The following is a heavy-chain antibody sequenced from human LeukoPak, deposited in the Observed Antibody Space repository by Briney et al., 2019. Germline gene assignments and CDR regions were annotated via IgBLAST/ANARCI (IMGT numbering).Heavy chain of an antibody. J-gene: IGHJ5*02. CDR2: ISSSSSYI. V-gene: IGHV3-21*01. CDR1: GFTFSSYS. CDR3: AGGGGGSRDGYNLVP. D-gene: IGHD5-24*01. Sequence: GGSLRLSCAASGFTFSSYSMNWVRQAPGKGLEWVSSISSSSSYIYYADSVKGRFTISRDNAKNSLYLQMNSLRAEDTAVYYCAGGGGGSRDGYNLVPWGQGTLVTVSS.